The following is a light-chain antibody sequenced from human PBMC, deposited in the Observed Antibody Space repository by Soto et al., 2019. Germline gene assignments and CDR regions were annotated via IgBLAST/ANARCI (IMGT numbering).Light chain of an antibody. Sequence: DIQMTQSPSSLSASVGDSVVITCRASQYIGRYLNWYQQKPGEAPKLLIFASYTLRDGVPSRLIGSGSGTYFTLTISSLQHEDFAIYYCQQSYNIPRTFGQGTRVEI. V-gene: IGKV1-39*01. J-gene: IGKJ1*01. CDR1: QYIGRY. CDR2: ASY. CDR3: QQSYNIPRT.